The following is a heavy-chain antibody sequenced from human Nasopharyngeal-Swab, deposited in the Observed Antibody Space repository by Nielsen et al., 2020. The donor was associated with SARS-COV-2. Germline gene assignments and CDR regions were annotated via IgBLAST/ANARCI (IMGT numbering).Heavy chain of an antibody. V-gene: IGHV3-30*03. CDR2: ISYDGSNK. D-gene: IGHD4-17*01. Sequence: WIRQPPGKGLEWVAVISYDGSNKYYADPVKGRFTISRDNSKNTLYLQMNSLRAEDTAVYYCASYGDYLFYMDVWGKGTMVTSP. J-gene: IGHJ6*03. CDR3: ASYGDYLFYMDV.